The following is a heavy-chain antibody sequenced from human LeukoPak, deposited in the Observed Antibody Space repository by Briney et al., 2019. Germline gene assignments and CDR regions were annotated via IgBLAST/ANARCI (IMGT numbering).Heavy chain of an antibody. CDR2: IYHSGST. D-gene: IGHD3-10*01. V-gene: IGHV4-38-2*02. Sequence: SETLSLTCTVSGYSISSGYYWGWIRQPPGKGLEWIGSIYHSGSTYYNPSLKGRVTISVDTSKNQFSLKLSSVTAADTAVYYCARVSVGSGSEFDYWGQGTLVTVSS. CDR1: GYSISSGYY. CDR3: ARVSVGSGSEFDY. J-gene: IGHJ4*02.